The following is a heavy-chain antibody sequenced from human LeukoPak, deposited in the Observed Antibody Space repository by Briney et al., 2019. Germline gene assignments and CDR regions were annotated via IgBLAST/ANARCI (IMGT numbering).Heavy chain of an antibody. CDR3: ARELAYGSRSINWFDP. V-gene: IGHV1-69*04. Sequence: SVKVSCKASGGTFSSYTISWVRQAPGQGLEWMGRIIPILGIANYAQKFQGRVTITADKSTSTAYMELSSLRSEDPAVYYCARELAYGSRSINWFDPWGQGTLVTVSS. D-gene: IGHD3-10*01. CDR2: IIPILGIA. CDR1: GGTFSSYT. J-gene: IGHJ5*02.